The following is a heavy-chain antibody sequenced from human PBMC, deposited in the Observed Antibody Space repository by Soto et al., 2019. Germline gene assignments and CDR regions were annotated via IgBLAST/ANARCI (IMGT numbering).Heavy chain of an antibody. CDR2: ISYDGSNK. CDR3: ARDKGSGTTAGGDY. Sequence: ESGGGVVQPGRSLRLSCAASGFTFSSYAMHWVRQAPGKGLEWVAVISYDGSNKYYADSVKGRFTISRDNSKNTLYLQMNSLRAEDTAVYYCARDKGSGTTAGGDYWGQGTLVTVSS. D-gene: IGHD1-7*01. V-gene: IGHV3-30-3*01. CDR1: GFTFSSYA. J-gene: IGHJ4*02.